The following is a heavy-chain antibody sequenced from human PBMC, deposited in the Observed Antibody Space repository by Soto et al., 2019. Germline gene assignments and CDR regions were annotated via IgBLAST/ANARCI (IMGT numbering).Heavy chain of an antibody. CDR3: TRMMAAGHHDY. CDR2: IRSKAYGGTT. V-gene: IGHV3-49*04. D-gene: IGHD6-13*01. Sequence: SLLLCGTASGFTFGDYAMSWVRQAPGKGLEWVGFIRSKAYGGTTEYAASVKGRFTISRDDSKSIAYLQMNSLKTEDTAVYYCTRMMAAGHHDYWGQGTLVTVSS. J-gene: IGHJ4*02. CDR1: GFTFGDYA.